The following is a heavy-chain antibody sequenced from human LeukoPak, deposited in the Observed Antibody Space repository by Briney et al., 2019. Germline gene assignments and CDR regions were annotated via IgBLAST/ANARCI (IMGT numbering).Heavy chain of an antibody. V-gene: IGHV3-33*06. Sequence: GGSLRLSCAASGFTFSSYGMHWVRQAPGKGLEWAAVIWYDGGNKYYADSVKGRSTISRDNSKNTLYLQMNSLRAEDTAVYYCAKDFWSGSADHWGPGTLVIASS. D-gene: IGHD3-3*01. CDR3: AKDFWSGSADH. CDR1: GFTFSSYG. J-gene: IGHJ5*02. CDR2: IWYDGGNK.